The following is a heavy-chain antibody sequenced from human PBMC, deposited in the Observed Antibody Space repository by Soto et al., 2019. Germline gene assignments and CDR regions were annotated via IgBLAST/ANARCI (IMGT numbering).Heavy chain of an antibody. CDR1: GVSISSSSYY. Sequence: SETLSLTCTFSGVSISSSSYYWGWIRQPPGKGLEWIGSIYYSGSTYYNPSLKSRVTISVDTSKNQFSLKLSSVTAADTAVYYCALYSITIFGVVNNWFDPWGQGTLVTVSS. CDR3: ALYSITIFGVVNNWFDP. CDR2: IYYSGST. V-gene: IGHV4-39*01. D-gene: IGHD3-3*01. J-gene: IGHJ5*02.